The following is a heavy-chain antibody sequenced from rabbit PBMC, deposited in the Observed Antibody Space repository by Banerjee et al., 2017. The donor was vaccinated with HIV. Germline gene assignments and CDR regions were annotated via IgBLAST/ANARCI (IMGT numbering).Heavy chain of an antibody. V-gene: IGHV1S45*01. D-gene: IGHD4-1*01. CDR3: ARDLAGVIGWNFNF. J-gene: IGHJ4*01. CDR1: GFSFSNRYV. CDR2: IYAGSSGST. Sequence: QEQLEESGGDLVKPEGSLTLTCTASGFSFSNRYVMCWVRQAPGKGLEWIACIYAGSSGSTYYASWAKGRFTISKTSSTTVTLQMTSLTAADTATYFCARDLAGVIGWNFNFWGPGTLVTVS.